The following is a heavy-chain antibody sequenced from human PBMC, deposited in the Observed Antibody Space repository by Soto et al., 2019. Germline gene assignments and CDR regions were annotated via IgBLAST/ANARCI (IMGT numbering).Heavy chain of an antibody. CDR3: ARTSGSYYGAFDI. V-gene: IGHV1-2*04. CDR1: GYTFTGYY. J-gene: IGHJ3*02. D-gene: IGHD1-26*01. Sequence: GASVKVSCTAYGYTFTGYYMHWVRQAPGQGLEWMGWINPNSGGTNYAQKFQGWVTMTRDTSISTAYMELSRLRSDDTAVYYCARTSGSYYGAFDIWGQGTTVTVSS. CDR2: INPNSGGT.